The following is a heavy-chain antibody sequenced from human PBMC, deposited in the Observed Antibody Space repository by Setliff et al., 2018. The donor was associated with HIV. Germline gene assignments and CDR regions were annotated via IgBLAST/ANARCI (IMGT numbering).Heavy chain of an antibody. Sequence: GASVKVSCKASGGTFSNYVVSWVRQAPGQRLEWMGGIIPIFGETDYAQMFQGRGTITTDESTSTVYVELSSLRSEDTAVYYCASFITMVRANWFDPWGQGTLVTVSS. D-gene: IGHD3-10*01. CDR2: IIPIFGET. CDR3: ASFITMVRANWFDP. V-gene: IGHV1-69*05. CDR1: GGTFSNYV. J-gene: IGHJ5*02.